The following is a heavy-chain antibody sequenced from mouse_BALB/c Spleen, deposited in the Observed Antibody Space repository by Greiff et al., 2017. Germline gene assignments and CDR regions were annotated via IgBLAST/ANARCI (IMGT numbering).Heavy chain of an antibody. CDR1: GFSLTSYG. CDR3: AREGPWFAY. V-gene: IGHV2-4-1*01. CDR2: IWSGGST. D-gene: IGHD3-3*01. Sequence: VQVVESGPGLVQPSQSLSITCTVSGFSLTSYGVHWVRQSPGKGLEWLGVIWSGGSTDYNAAFISRLSISKDNSKSQVFFKMNSLQADDTAIYYCAREGPWFAYWGQGTLVTVSA. J-gene: IGHJ3*01.